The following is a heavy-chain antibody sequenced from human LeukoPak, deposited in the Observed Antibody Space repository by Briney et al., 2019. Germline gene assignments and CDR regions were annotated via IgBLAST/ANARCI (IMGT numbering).Heavy chain of an antibody. Sequence: GGSLRLSCAASGFTFSNAWMNWVRQAPGKGLEWVSYISGSSSRIYYADSVKGRFTISRDNAKTSLYLQMNSLRAEDTAVYYCARAPPDYGGYTNDYWGQGTLVTVSS. CDR2: ISGSSSRI. D-gene: IGHD4-23*01. CDR1: GFTFSNAW. V-gene: IGHV3-48*01. CDR3: ARAPPDYGGYTNDY. J-gene: IGHJ4*02.